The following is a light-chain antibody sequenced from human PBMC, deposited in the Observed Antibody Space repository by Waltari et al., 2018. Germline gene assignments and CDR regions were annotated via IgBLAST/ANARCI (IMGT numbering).Light chain of an antibody. J-gene: IGKJ2*01. CDR1: QSLLSTSDHRNH. CDR3: QQYINPPYT. Sequence: DIVVTQSPDSLTVSLVETATISCNSNQSLLSTSDHRNHLAWYQQKPGQPPNLLIYRASSRESGVPDRFSAYGSGTDFTLTISSLQAEDVAVYYCQQYINPPYTFGQGTKLQI. V-gene: IGKV4-1*01. CDR2: RAS.